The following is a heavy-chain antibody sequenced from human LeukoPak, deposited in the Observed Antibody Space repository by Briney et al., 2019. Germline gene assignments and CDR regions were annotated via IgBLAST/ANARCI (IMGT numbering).Heavy chain of an antibody. CDR3: ARRVVGQQKDFDS. CDR2: TSSDGRNK. Sequence: GGSLRLSCAASGFSFSNYPIHWVRQAPGKGLEWVAITSSDGRNKYYADSVKGRFTISRDNSKNTVFLQMTTLRFDDAAVYYCARRVVGQQKDFDSWGQGTLVTVSS. V-gene: IGHV3-30*04. J-gene: IGHJ4*02. D-gene: IGHD1/OR15-1a*01. CDR1: GFSFSNYP.